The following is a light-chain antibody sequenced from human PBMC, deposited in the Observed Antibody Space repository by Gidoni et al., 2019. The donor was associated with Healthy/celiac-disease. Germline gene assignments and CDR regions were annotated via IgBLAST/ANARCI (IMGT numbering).Light chain of an antibody. Sequence: EIVLTQSTATLSLSPGERATLSCRASQSFSSYLAWYQQKPGQAPRLLIYDASNRATGIPARFSGSGSGTDFTLTISSLEPEDFAVYYCQQRSNWPPGLTFGGXTKVEIK. J-gene: IGKJ4*01. CDR3: QQRSNWPPGLT. CDR2: DAS. CDR1: QSFSSY. V-gene: IGKV3-11*01.